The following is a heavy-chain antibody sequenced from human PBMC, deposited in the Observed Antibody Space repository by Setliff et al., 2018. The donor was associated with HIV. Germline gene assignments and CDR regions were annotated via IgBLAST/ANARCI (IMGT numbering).Heavy chain of an antibody. CDR1: GGSITSSTYY. Sequence: SETLSLTCTVSGGSITSSTYYWDWIRQPPGKGLEWIGSIFYSGSTYYNPSVKSRVTIPIDTSKNQFSLRLSSVTAADTAVYYCARDHKYYYDSSGLDYWGQGTLVTVSS. CDR2: IFYSGST. D-gene: IGHD3-22*01. J-gene: IGHJ4*02. V-gene: IGHV4-39*07. CDR3: ARDHKYYYDSSGLDY.